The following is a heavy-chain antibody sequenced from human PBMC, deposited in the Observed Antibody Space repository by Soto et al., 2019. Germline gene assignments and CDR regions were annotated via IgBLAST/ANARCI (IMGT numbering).Heavy chain of an antibody. Sequence: EVQLVESGGGLVEPGGSLRLSCAASGFNFINAWMHWVRQAPGKGLEWVGRIKSKADGETTDYAAPVKGRFIISRDDSKNTLYLQINSLKMEVTAVYYCSALGVWGQGTTVTVSS. V-gene: IGHV3-15*07. CDR1: GFNFINAW. CDR2: IKSKADGETT. CDR3: SALGV. D-gene: IGHD1-26*01. J-gene: IGHJ6*02.